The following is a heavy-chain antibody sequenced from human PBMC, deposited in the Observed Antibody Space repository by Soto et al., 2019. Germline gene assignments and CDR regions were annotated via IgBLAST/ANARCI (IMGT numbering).Heavy chain of an antibody. Sequence: GASVKVSCKASGYTFTSYGISWVRQAPGQGLEWMGWISAYNGNTNYVQKLQGRVTMTTDTSTSTAYMELRSLRSDDTAVYYCARDYDILTGYYGLDYWGQGTLVTVSS. J-gene: IGHJ4*02. V-gene: IGHV1-18*01. CDR2: ISAYNGNT. CDR3: ARDYDILTGYYGLDY. CDR1: GYTFTSYG. D-gene: IGHD3-9*01.